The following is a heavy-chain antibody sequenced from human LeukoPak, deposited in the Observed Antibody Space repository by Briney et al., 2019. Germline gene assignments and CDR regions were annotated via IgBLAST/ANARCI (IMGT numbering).Heavy chain of an antibody. V-gene: IGHV1-8*01. J-gene: IGHJ4*02. D-gene: IGHD6-19*01. CDR3: ARGLPPPPWGAVAGIDDY. CDR1: GYTFTSYD. CDR2: MNPNSGNT. Sequence: ASAKVSCKASGYTFTSYDINWVRQATGQGLEWMGWMNPNSGNTGYAQKFQGRVTMTRNTSISTAYMELSSLRSEDTAVYYCARGLPPPPWGAVAGIDDYWGQGTLATVSS.